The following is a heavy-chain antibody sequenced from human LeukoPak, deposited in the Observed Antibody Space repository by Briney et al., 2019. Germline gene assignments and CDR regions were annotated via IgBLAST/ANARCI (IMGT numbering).Heavy chain of an antibody. Sequence: ETLSLTCAVSGYSISSGYYWGWVRQAPGKGLEWVANIKQDGSEKYYVDSVKGRFTISRDNAKNSLYLQMNSLRAEDTAVYYCATRSSYSSGWYAGYFDLWGRGTLVTVSS. J-gene: IGHJ2*01. CDR1: GYSISSGYY. CDR3: ATRSSYSSGWYAGYFDL. V-gene: IGHV3-7*01. CDR2: IKQDGSEK. D-gene: IGHD6-19*01.